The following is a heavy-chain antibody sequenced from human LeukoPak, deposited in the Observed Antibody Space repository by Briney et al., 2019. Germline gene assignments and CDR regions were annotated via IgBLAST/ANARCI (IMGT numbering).Heavy chain of an antibody. J-gene: IGHJ4*02. V-gene: IGHV1-24*01. D-gene: IGHD1-20*01. CDR2: FDPEDGET. Sequence: ASVKVSCKVSGYTLTELSMHWVRQAPGKGLEWMGGFDPEDGETIYAQKFQGRVTMTEDTSTDTAYMELSSLRSGDTAVYYCATRTWYNWNDVEYWGQGTLVTVSS. CDR3: ATRTWYNWNDVEY. CDR1: GYTLTELS.